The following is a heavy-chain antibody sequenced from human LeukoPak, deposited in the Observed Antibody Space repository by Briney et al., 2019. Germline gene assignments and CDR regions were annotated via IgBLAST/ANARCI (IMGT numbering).Heavy chain of an antibody. CDR2: IYSDNT. D-gene: IGHD3-22*01. CDR3: AKRYYDSSGYRRVDP. CDR1: GFTVSSNS. V-gene: IGHV3-53*01. J-gene: IGHJ5*02. Sequence: GGSLRLSCTVSGFTVSSNSMSWVRQAPGKGLEWVSFIYSDNTHYSDSVKGRFTISRDNSKNTLYLQMNSLRAEDTAVYYCAKRYYDSSGYRRVDPWGQGTLVTVSS.